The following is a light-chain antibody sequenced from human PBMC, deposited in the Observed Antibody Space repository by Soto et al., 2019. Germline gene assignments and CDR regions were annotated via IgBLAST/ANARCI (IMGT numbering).Light chain of an antibody. CDR2: EVN. J-gene: IGLJ1*01. Sequence: QSVLTQPASVSGSPGQSITISCTGTSSDVGGYDYVSWYQQLPGKAPKLLIYEVNNRPSGVSHRFSGSKSGNTASLTISGLQAEDEADYYCSSYTGSSTFVFGTGTRSPS. CDR1: SSDVGGYDY. V-gene: IGLV2-14*01. CDR3: SSYTGSSTFV.